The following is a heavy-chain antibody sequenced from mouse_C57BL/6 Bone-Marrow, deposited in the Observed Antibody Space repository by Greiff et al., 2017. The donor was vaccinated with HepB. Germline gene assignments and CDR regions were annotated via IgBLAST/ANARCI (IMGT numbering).Heavy chain of an antibody. J-gene: IGHJ4*01. CDR3: ARPGQYAMDY. V-gene: IGHV5-17*01. CDR1: GFTFSDYG. CDR2: ISSGSSTI. Sequence: DVHLVESGGGLVKPGGSLKLSCAASGFTFSDYGMHWVRQAPEKGLEWVAYISSGSSTIYYADTVKGRFTISRDNAKNTLFLQMTSLRSEDTAMYYCARPGQYAMDYWGQGTSVTVSS.